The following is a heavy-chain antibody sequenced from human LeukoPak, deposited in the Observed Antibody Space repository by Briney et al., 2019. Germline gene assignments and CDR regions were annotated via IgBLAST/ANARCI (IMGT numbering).Heavy chain of an antibody. Sequence: PSETLSLTCTISGYSISSGYYWGWIRQPPGKGLEWIGSIYHSGSTNYNPSLKSRVTISVDTSKNQFSLKLSSVTAADTALYYCAISPVGYYPDYWDQGTLVTVSS. V-gene: IGHV4-38-2*02. CDR1: GYSISSGYY. J-gene: IGHJ4*02. D-gene: IGHD3-3*01. CDR3: AISPVGYYPDY. CDR2: IYHSGST.